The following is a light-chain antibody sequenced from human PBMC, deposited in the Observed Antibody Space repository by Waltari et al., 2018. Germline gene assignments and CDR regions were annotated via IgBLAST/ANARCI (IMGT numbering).Light chain of an antibody. Sequence: EIVLTQSPGTLSLSPGERATLSCRASQSVSRALAWYQQKPGQAPRLLIYGTSNRATGIPDRFSGSGSGTDFSLTISRLEPEDVAVYFCQHYVRLPATFGQGTKLEIK. CDR3: QHYVRLPAT. CDR2: GTS. V-gene: IGKV3-20*01. J-gene: IGKJ1*01. CDR1: QSVSRA.